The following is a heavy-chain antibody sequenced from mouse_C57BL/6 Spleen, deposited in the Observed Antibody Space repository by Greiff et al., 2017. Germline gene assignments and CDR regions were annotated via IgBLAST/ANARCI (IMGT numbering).Heavy chain of an antibody. CDR2: ISSGGSYT. CDR3: ARLIYYGNYFDY. V-gene: IGHV5-6*01. D-gene: IGHD2-1*01. J-gene: IGHJ2*01. CDR1: GFTFSSYG. Sequence: EVHLVESGGDLVKPGGSLKLSCAASGFTFSSYGMSWVRQTPDKRLEWVATISSGGSYTYYPDSVKGRFTISRDNAKNTLYLQMSSLKSEDTAMYYCARLIYYGNYFDYWGQGTTLTVSS.